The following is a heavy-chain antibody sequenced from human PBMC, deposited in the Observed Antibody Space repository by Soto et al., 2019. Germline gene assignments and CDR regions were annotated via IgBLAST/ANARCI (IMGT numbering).Heavy chain of an antibody. D-gene: IGHD3-10*01. V-gene: IGHV1-69*02. J-gene: IGHJ6*02. CDR2: IIPILGIA. CDR1: GGTFSSYT. Sequence: QVQLVQSGAEVKKPGSSVKVSCKASGGTFSSYTISWVRQAPGQGLEWMGRIIPILGIANYAQKFQGRVKITADKSTSTDYMEVSSLRSEDTAVYYCASPRITMVRGVIGTYYYYGMDVWGQGTTVTVSS. CDR3: ASPRITMVRGVIGTYYYYGMDV.